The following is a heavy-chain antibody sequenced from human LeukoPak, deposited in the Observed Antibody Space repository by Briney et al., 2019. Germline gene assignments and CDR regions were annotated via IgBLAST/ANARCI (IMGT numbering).Heavy chain of an antibody. J-gene: IGHJ3*02. V-gene: IGHV3-23*01. D-gene: IGHD3-22*01. CDR3: AKHGQRYYYDSSGYPLDAFDI. CDR2: ISGSGGST. Sequence: GGSLRLSCAASGSTFSSYATSWVRQAPGKGLEWVSAISGSGGSTYYADSVKGRFTISRDNSKNTLYLQMNSLRAEDTAVYYCAKHGQRYYYDSSGYPLDAFDIWGQGTMVTVSS. CDR1: GSTFSSYA.